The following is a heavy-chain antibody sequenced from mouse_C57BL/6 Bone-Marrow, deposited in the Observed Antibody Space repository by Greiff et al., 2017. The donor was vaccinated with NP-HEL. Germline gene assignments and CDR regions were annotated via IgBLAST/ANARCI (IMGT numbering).Heavy chain of an antibody. CDR1: GYTFTSYG. J-gene: IGHJ3*01. V-gene: IGHV1-81*01. Sequence: QVQLQQSGAELARPGASVKLSCKASGYTFTSYGISWVKQRTGQGLEWIGEIYPRSGNTYYNEKIKGKATLTAHKSSSTAYRELRSLTAEDSAVYFCARHGAYWGQGTLVTGSA. CDR3: ARHGAY. CDR2: IYPRSGNT.